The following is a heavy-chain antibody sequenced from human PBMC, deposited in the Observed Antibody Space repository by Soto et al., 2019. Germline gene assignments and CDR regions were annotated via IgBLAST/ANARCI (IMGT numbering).Heavy chain of an antibody. CDR3: ARISTMVRGVKYYDGMDV. CDR1: GFSLSNARMG. V-gene: IGHV2-26*01. CDR2: IFSNDEK. D-gene: IGHD3-10*01. Sequence: FGPTLVNPTETLTLTCTVSGFSLSNARMGVSWIRQPPGKALEWLAHIFSNDEKSYSTSLKSRLTISKDTSKSQVVLTMTNMDPVDTATYYCARISTMVRGVKYYDGMDVWGQGTTVTVS. J-gene: IGHJ6*02.